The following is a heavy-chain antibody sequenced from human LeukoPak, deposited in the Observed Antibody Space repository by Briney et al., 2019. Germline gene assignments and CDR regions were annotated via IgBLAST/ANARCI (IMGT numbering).Heavy chain of an antibody. Sequence: PSETLSLTCTVSGGSISSYYWSWIRQPPGKGLEWIGYIYYSGSTNYNPSLKSRVTISVDTSKNQFSLRLRSVTAADTAVYYCARVTGYMIGDYFDYWGQGTLVTVSS. J-gene: IGHJ4*02. V-gene: IGHV4-59*01. D-gene: IGHD3-22*01. CDR2: IYYSGST. CDR1: GGSISSYY. CDR3: ARVTGYMIGDYFDY.